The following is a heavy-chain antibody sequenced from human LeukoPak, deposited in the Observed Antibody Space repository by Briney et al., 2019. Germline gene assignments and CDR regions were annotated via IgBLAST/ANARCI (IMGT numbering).Heavy chain of an antibody. CDR2: ITSSSSST. Sequence: GGSLRLSCAASGFTVSSNYMNWVRQAPGQGLEWVSSITSSSSSTYYADSVKGRFTISRDNAKNSLYLQMNVLRAEDTAVYYCARDGLDYGDLLIDYWGQESLVTVSS. V-gene: IGHV3-21*01. J-gene: IGHJ4*02. D-gene: IGHD4-17*01. CDR3: ARDGLDYGDLLIDY. CDR1: GFTVSSNY.